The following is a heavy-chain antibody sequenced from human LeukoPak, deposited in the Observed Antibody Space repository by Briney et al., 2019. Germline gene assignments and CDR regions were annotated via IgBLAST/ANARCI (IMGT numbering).Heavy chain of an antibody. V-gene: IGHV1-2*02. CDR2: INPNSGGT. Sequence: GASVKVSCKASGYTFTGYYMHWVRQAPGQGLEWMGWINPNSGGTNYAQKFQGRVTMTRDTSISTAYMELSRLRSDDTAVYYCARSGSGYYYPPYDYWGQGTLVTVPS. CDR1: GYTFTGYY. J-gene: IGHJ4*02. CDR3: ARSGSGYYYPPYDY. D-gene: IGHD3-22*01.